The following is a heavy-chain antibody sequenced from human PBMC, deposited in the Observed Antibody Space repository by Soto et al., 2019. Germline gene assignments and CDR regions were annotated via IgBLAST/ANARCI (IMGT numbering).Heavy chain of an antibody. J-gene: IGHJ4*02. CDR1: GGSISSYY. CDR3: GRGEVDRYNWNYGIDY. D-gene: IGHD1-7*01. Sequence: SETLSLTCTVSGGSISSYYWSWIRQPPGKGLEWIGYIYYSGNTNYNPSLKSRVTISVDTSKNQFSLKLSSVTAADTAVYYCGRGEVDRYNWNYGIDYWGQGILVTVSS. CDR2: IYYSGNT. V-gene: IGHV4-59*01.